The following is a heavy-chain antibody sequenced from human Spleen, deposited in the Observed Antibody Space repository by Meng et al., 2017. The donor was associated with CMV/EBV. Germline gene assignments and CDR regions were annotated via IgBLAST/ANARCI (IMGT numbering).Heavy chain of an antibody. D-gene: IGHD3-3*01. CDR2: IFKDGRT. Sequence: GGSLRLSCAASGFTVSSSYMTWVRQVPGKGLEWVSVIFKDGRTYYADSVQGRFTISRDNSKNTVYLQMNSLRPEDTAVYYCVRDLSFYYDFWSGYYTDGTFDIWGQGRMVTVSS. CDR3: VRDLSFYYDFWSGYYTDGTFDI. V-gene: IGHV3-66*02. CDR1: GFTVSSSY. J-gene: IGHJ3*02.